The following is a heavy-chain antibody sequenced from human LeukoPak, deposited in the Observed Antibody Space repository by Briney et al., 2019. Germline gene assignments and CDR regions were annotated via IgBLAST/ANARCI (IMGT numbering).Heavy chain of an antibody. Sequence: PSETLSLTCTVSGGSISSYYWSWIRQPPGKGLEWIGYIYYSGSTNYIPSLKSRVTISVDTSKNQFSLKLSSVTAADTAVYYCARHGRWLQGDLDYWGQGTLVTVSS. CDR1: GGSISSYY. J-gene: IGHJ4*02. CDR3: ARHGRWLQGDLDY. D-gene: IGHD5-24*01. CDR2: IYYSGST. V-gene: IGHV4-59*08.